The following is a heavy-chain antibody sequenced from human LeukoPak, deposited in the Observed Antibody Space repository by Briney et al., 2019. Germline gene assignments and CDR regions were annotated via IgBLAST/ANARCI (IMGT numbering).Heavy chain of an antibody. CDR2: ISGSGGST. CDR3: AKDPRVGSRVATPCY. J-gene: IGHJ4*02. CDR1: GFTFSSYA. V-gene: IGHV3-23*01. Sequence: GGSLRLSCAASGFTFSSYAMSWVRQAPGKGLEWVSSISGSGGSTYYADSVKRRFIISRDNSKNTLFLQMNSLRAEDTAIYYCAKDPRVGSRVATPCYWGQGTLVTASS. D-gene: IGHD3-3*01.